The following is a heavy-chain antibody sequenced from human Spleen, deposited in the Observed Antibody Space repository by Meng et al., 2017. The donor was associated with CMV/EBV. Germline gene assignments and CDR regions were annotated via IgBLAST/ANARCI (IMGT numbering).Heavy chain of an antibody. V-gene: IGHV1-18*01. CDR1: YTCTRYG. Sequence: YTCTRYGISRVRQAPGQGLEWMGWISAYSGNTNYAQKLQGRVTMTTDTTTSTAYMELRSLRSDDTAVYYCARGHSSGYYYTHQYFQHWGQGTLVTVSS. D-gene: IGHD3-22*01. CDR3: ARGHSSGYYYTHQYFQH. CDR2: ISAYSGNT. J-gene: IGHJ1*01.